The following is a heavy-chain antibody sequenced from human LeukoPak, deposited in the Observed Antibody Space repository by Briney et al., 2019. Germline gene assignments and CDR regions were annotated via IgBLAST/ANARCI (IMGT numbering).Heavy chain of an antibody. Sequence: ASVKLSCKASGYTFTRYGMSWVRQAPGQGLEWMGWISGSNGNTNYAQKLQGRVTMTTDTSTGTAHMELRSLRSDDTAVYYCARSGRGTYYYFDYWGQGTLVTVSS. CDR3: ARSGRGTYYYFDY. CDR2: ISGSNGNT. J-gene: IGHJ4*02. V-gene: IGHV1-18*01. CDR1: GYTFTRYG. D-gene: IGHD1-26*01.